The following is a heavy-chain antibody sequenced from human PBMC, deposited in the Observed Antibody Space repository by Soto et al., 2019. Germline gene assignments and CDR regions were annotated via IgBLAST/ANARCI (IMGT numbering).Heavy chain of an antibody. CDR1: GGSFSGYY. CDR3: ARGQRNTAMLLSQYYYYGMDV. J-gene: IGHJ6*02. V-gene: IGHV4-34*01. D-gene: IGHD5-18*01. CDR2: INHSGST. Sequence: TSGTLSLTCAVYGGSFSGYYWSWIRQPPGKGLEWIGKINHSGSTNYNASVKSRVTISVDTFKNQFSLKLNSVTAADTAVYYCARGQRNTAMLLSQYYYYGMDVWGQGTTVTVSS.